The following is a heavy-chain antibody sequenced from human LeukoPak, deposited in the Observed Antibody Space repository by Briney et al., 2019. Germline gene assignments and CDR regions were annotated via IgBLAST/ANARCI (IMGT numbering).Heavy chain of an antibody. CDR3: ARDSRDYGYFDY. J-gene: IGHJ4*02. CDR1: GGSFSGYY. D-gene: IGHD4-17*01. Sequence: SETLSLTCAVSGGSFSGYYWTWIRQPPGKGLEWIGEINHSGSANYNPSLKSRVTISLDTSKNQFSLKLSSVTAADTAVYYCARDSRDYGYFDYWGQGTLVTVSS. CDR2: INHSGSA. V-gene: IGHV4-34*01.